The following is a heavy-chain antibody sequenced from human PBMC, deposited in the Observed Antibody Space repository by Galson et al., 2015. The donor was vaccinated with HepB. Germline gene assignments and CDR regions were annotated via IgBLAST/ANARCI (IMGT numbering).Heavy chain of an antibody. D-gene: IGHD3-10*01. CDR2: ISIDSSSI. CDR3: TRDRGGSGSYLSKYYDMDV. V-gene: IGHV3-48*03. Sequence: SLRLSCAASGFTFSSYNMNWVRQFPGKGLEWISCISIDSSSIYYAGSVRGRFTISRDNAENSLWLQMNSLRAEDTAIYYCTRDRGGSGSYLSKYYDMDVWGQGTTVTVSS. J-gene: IGHJ6*02. CDR1: GFTFSSYN.